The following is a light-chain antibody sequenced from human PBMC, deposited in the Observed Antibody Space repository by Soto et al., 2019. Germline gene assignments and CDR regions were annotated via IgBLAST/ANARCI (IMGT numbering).Light chain of an antibody. CDR2: DVS. V-gene: IGLV2-11*01. CDR1: SNDVGGYNY. Sequence: QSALTQPRSVSGSPGQSVTISCTGTSNDVGGYNYVAWYQWHPVKAPKVMIYDVSKRPSWVPDRFSASKSGNTASLTSSGLPAEDEADYYCYSYAGSYTWVFGGGTKLTVL. J-gene: IGLJ3*02. CDR3: YSYAGSYTWV.